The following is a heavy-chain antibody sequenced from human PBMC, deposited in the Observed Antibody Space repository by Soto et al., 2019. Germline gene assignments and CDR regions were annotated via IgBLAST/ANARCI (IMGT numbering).Heavy chain of an antibody. CDR3: ARDIESVTAKHFFYYYAMAV. CDR2: VSANNGHT. V-gene: IGHV1-18*01. CDR1: VFTFSNYG. J-gene: IGHJ6*02. D-gene: IGHD2-8*01. Sequence: GXSVKVSCKGSVFTFSNYGLNWVRQAPGQGLEWMGWVSANNGHTNYAQNLQGRVSMTTDTSTSTAYMELRGLTFDDTAVYYCARDIESVTAKHFFYYYAMAVWGQGTTVTVSS.